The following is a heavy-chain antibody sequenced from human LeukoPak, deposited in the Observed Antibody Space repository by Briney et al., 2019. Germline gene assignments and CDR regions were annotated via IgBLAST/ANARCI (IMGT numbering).Heavy chain of an antibody. CDR2: IYYSGST. V-gene: IGHV4-39*07. CDR1: GGSISGSSYY. CDR3: AREMQNWFDP. Sequence: SETLSLTCTVSGGSISGSSYYWGWIRQPPGKGLEWIGRIYYSGSTYYKPSLKSRVTISVDTSKNQFSLKLSSVTAADTAVYYCAREMQNWFDPWGQGTLVTVSS. J-gene: IGHJ5*02.